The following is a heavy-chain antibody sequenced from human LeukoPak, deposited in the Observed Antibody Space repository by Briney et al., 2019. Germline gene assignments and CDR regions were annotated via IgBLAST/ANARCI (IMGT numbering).Heavy chain of an antibody. Sequence: SETLSLTCTASGGSISDYYWSWIGQPPGKGLEWIGYIHYSGSSNYNPSLKSRVTISVDASKNQFSLKLSSVTAADTAVYYCARYDRSGYGFDCWGQGTLVTVSS. CDR3: ARYDRSGYGFDC. V-gene: IGHV4-59*01. J-gene: IGHJ4*02. CDR2: IHYSGSS. CDR1: GGSISDYY. D-gene: IGHD5-12*01.